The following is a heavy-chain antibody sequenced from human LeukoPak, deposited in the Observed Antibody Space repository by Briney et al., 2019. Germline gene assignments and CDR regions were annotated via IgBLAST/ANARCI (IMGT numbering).Heavy chain of an antibody. Sequence: GESLKISCKGSGYSFASYWIGWVRQMPGKGLEWMGIIYPGDSDTRYSPSFQGQVTISADKSISTAYLQRSSLKASDTAMYYCARLPEYSGSYYDYWGQGTLVTVSS. CDR2: IYPGDSDT. D-gene: IGHD1-26*01. J-gene: IGHJ4*02. CDR3: ARLPEYSGSYYDY. V-gene: IGHV5-51*01. CDR1: GYSFASYW.